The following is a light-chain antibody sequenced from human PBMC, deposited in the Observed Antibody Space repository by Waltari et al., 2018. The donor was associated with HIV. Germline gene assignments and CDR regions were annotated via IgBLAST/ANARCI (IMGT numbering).Light chain of an antibody. V-gene: IGLV3-25*03. CDR2: KDT. J-gene: IGLJ3*02. CDR3: QSTDSSITYVV. Sequence: SYELTQPPSVSVSPGQTARITCSGHALAKQYSYWYQQKPGQAPLLLIYKDTERPSGIPERFSGSSSGTTVTLTISGVQAEDEADYYCQSTDSSITYVVFGGGTKLTVL. CDR1: ALAKQY.